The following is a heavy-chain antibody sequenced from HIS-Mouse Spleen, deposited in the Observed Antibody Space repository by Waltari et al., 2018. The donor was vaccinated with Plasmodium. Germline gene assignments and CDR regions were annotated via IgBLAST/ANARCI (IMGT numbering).Heavy chain of an antibody. J-gene: IGHJ4*02. Sequence: QVQLVESGGGVVQPGRSLRLSCSASGFTFSHHCMHWVRQAPGKGLEWVAVISYDGSNKYYADSVKGRFTISRDNSKNTLYLQMNSLRAEDTAVYYCAKDRRSSSWYVDYWGQGTLVTVSS. CDR1: GFTFSHHC. V-gene: IGHV3-30*18. D-gene: IGHD6-13*01. CDR3: AKDRRSSSWYVDY. CDR2: ISYDGSNK.